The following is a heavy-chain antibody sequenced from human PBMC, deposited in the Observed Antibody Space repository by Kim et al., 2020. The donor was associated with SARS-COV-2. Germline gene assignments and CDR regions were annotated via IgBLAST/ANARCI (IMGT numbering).Heavy chain of an antibody. J-gene: IGHJ3*02. CDR2: IYPGDSDT. V-gene: IGHV5-51*01. Sequence: GASLQISCKGSGYSFTSYWIGWVRQMPGKGLEWMGIIYPGDSDTRYSPSFQGQVTISADKSISTAYLQWSSLKASDTAMYYCARREAVAGFSDAFDIWGQGTMVTVSS. CDR1: GYSFTSYW. CDR3: ARREAVAGFSDAFDI. D-gene: IGHD6-19*01.